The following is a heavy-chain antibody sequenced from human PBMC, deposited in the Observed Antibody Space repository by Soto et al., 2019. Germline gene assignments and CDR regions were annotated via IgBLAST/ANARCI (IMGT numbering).Heavy chain of an antibody. V-gene: IGHV3-23*01. Sequence: LRLSCAASGFTFGSYAMTWVRQSPGKGLEWVSYISDSGGDTYYADSVKGRFTISRDNSKNTLYLQMNSLRVEDTAVYYCAKAPMIRGVIPAFDYWGQGTLVTVSS. D-gene: IGHD3-10*01. CDR2: ISDSGGDT. J-gene: IGHJ4*02. CDR1: GFTFGSYA. CDR3: AKAPMIRGVIPAFDY.